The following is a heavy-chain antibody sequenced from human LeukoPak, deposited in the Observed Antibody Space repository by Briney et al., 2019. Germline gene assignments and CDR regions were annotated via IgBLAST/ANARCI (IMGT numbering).Heavy chain of an antibody. CDR2: ISDDGSRK. V-gene: IGHV3-30*18. CDR1: GFTFSFSG. D-gene: IGHD6-13*01. J-gene: IGHJ4*02. CDR3: AKDRSTTWSFDY. Sequence: GGSLRLSCAASGFTFSFSGMYWVRRAPGKGLEWVAFISDDGSRKYYADSVKGRFTMSRDNSKNTLFPQMNSLRTEDTAVYYCAKDRSTTWSFDYWGQGTLVTVSS.